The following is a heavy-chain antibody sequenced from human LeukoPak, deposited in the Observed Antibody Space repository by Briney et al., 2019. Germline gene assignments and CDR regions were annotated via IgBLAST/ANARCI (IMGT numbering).Heavy chain of an antibody. J-gene: IGHJ4*02. D-gene: IGHD5-12*01. CDR1: GYSFTTYW. CDR3: ARRGMEYSGYGYYFDY. V-gene: IGHV5-51*01. CDR2: IYPGDSDT. Sequence: GESLKISCKGSGYSFTTYWIAWVRQMPGKGLEWMGIIYPGDSDTRYSPSFQGQVTISADKSISTAYLQWSSLKASDTAMYHCARRGMEYSGYGYYFDYWGQGTLVTVSS.